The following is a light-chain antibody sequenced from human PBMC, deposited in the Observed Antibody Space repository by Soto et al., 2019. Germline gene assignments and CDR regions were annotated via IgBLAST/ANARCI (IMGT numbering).Light chain of an antibody. CDR2: SAS. V-gene: IGKV1-27*01. CDR3: QQYNGYSRA. CDR1: QDISVY. Sequence: DIQMTQSPSSLSASVGDRVTITCRASQDISVYLAWYQQKPGKVPKLLIYSASTLQSGVPSRFSGSGSGTDFTLTISSLQPEDVATYYCQQYNGYSRAFGQGTKVEIK. J-gene: IGKJ1*01.